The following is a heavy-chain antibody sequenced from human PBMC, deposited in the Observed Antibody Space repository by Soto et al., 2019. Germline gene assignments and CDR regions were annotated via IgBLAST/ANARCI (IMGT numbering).Heavy chain of an antibody. CDR3: ARGREYGGYDFLDF. V-gene: IGHV1-46*03. CDR2: INPKADGT. J-gene: IGHJ4*02. Sequence: GQGLEWMAMINPKADGTEYAQKFQGRATLARDTSTNTVYMDLSSLRSEDTAVYYCARGREYGGYDFLDFWGQGTQVTVSS. D-gene: IGHD5-12*01.